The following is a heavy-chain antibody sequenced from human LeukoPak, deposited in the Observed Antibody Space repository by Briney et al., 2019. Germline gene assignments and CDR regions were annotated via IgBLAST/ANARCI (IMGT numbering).Heavy chain of an antibody. Sequence: GGSLRLSCAASGFTFSGYAMSWVRQAPGKGLEWVSAISGSGGSTYYADSVKGRFTISRDNSKNTLYLQMNSLRAEDTAVYYCAKVSIFGVVIPHFDYWGQGTLVTVSS. CDR2: ISGSGGST. CDR1: GFTFSGYA. CDR3: AKVSIFGVVIPHFDY. J-gene: IGHJ4*02. V-gene: IGHV3-23*01. D-gene: IGHD3-3*01.